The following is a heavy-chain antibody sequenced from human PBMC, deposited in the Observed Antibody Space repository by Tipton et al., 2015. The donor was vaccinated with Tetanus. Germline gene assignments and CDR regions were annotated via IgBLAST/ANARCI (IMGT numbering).Heavy chain of an antibody. CDR3: SRGSGSYSRPASSPVYN. D-gene: IGHD3-10*01. Sequence: LRLSCAASGFTFSSYSMNWVRQPPGKGLEWIGEINHSGSTNNNPALKSRVTISVDTAKNQFSLKLSSRTAADTAVYYCSRGSGSYSRPASSPVYNWGQGALVTVSS. CDR1: GFTFSSYS. V-gene: IGHV4-34*01. CDR2: INHSGST. J-gene: IGHJ4*02.